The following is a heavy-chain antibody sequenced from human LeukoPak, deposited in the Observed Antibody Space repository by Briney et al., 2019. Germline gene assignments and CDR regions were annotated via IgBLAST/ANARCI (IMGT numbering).Heavy chain of an antibody. CDR2: INHSGST. Sequence: PSETLSLTCAVYGGSFSGYYWSWIRQPPGKGLEWIGEINHSGSTNYNPSLKSRVTISVDTSKNQFSLKLSSVTAADTAVYYCARGPAGAGPYYFDYWGQGTLVTVSS. CDR1: GGSFSGYY. J-gene: IGHJ4*02. D-gene: IGHD1-26*01. V-gene: IGHV4-34*01. CDR3: ARGPAGAGPYYFDY.